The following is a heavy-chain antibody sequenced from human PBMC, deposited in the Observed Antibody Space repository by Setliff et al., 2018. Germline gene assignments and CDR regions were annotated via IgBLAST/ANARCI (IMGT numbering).Heavy chain of an antibody. CDR1: GYTFTSYG. V-gene: IGHV1-18*01. J-gene: IGHJ6*03. CDR3: ARVPGYDSEGYYYYMDV. D-gene: IGHD3-22*01. Sequence: ASVKVSCNASGYTFTSYGISWVRQAPGQGLEWMGWISAYNGNTNYAQKLQGRVTMTTDTSTSTAYMELRSLRSDDTAVYYCARVPGYDSEGYYYYMDVWGKGTTGTVS. CDR2: ISAYNGNT.